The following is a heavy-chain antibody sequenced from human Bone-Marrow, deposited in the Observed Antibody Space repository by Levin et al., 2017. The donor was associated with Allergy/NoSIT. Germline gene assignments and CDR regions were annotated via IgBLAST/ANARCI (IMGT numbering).Heavy chain of an antibody. D-gene: IGHD3-10*01. CDR1: GFTFSSYG. Sequence: GGSLRLSCAASGFTFSSYGMHWVRQAPGKGLEWVAVIWYDGSNKYYADSVKGRFTISRDNSKNTLYLQMNSLRAEDTAVYYCARDHIRGITMVRGVIYYYGMDVWGQGTTVTVSS. CDR2: IWYDGSNK. V-gene: IGHV3-33*01. J-gene: IGHJ6*02. CDR3: ARDHIRGITMVRGVIYYYGMDV.